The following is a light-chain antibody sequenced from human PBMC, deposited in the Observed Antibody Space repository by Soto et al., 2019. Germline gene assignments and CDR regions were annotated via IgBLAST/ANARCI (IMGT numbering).Light chain of an antibody. CDR1: QSVSSSS. J-gene: IGKJ2*01. Sequence: EIVLTQSPGTLSLSPGERATLSCRASQSVSSSSLAWYQQKPGQAPRLLIYGASSRATGIPDRFSGSGSGTDFTLTISRLEPEDFAVYYCQQYGSSRLIFCQGTKLEIK. CDR2: GAS. CDR3: QQYGSSRLI. V-gene: IGKV3-20*01.